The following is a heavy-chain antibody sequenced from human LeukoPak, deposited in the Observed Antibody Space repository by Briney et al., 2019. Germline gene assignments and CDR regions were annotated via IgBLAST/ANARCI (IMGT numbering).Heavy chain of an antibody. J-gene: IGHJ3*02. CDR1: GFTFSSYA. V-gene: IGHV3-23*01. CDR2: ISGSGGST. CDR3: ARDQLKTVHPDAFDI. Sequence: GGSLRLSCAASGFTFSSYAMSWVRQAPGKGLEWVSAISGSGGSTYYADSVKGRFTISRDNSKNTLYLQMNSLRAEDTAVYYCARDQLKTVHPDAFDIWGQGTMVTVSS. D-gene: IGHD2-2*01.